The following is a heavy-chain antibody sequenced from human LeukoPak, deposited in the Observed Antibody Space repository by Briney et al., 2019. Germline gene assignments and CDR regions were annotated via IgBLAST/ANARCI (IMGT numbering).Heavy chain of an antibody. V-gene: IGHV4-59*01. CDR2: IYYSGST. CDR1: GGSISSYY. CDR3: ARGSYYDFWSGYYSGNTFDY. D-gene: IGHD3-3*01. J-gene: IGHJ4*02. Sequence: SETLSLTCTVSGGSISSYYWSWIRQPPGKGLEWIGYIYYSGSTNYNPSLKSRVTISVDTSKNQFSLKLGSVTAADTAVYYCARGSYYDFWSGYYSGNTFDYWGQGTLVTVSS.